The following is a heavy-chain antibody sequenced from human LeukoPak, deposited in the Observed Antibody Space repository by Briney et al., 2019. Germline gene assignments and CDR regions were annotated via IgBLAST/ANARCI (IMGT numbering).Heavy chain of an antibody. CDR2: INPSGGST. D-gene: IGHD2-8*02. CDR1: GYTFTSYY. V-gene: IGHV1-46*01. CDR3: AAGWVPSAGGPPPGDY. Sequence: GASVKVSCKASGYTFTSYYMHWVRQAPGQGLEWMGIINPSGGSTSYAQKFQGRVTVTRDTSTSTVYMELSSLRSEDTAVYYCAAGWVPSAGGPPPGDYWGQGALVTVSS. J-gene: IGHJ4*02.